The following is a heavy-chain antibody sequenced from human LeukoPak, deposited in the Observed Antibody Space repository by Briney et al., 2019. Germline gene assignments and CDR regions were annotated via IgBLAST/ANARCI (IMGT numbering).Heavy chain of an antibody. Sequence: ASVKVSCKASGYTFTSYYMHWVRQAPGQGLEWMGIINPSGGSTSYAQKFQGRVTVTRDMSTSTVYMELSSLRSEDTAVYYCARDGGDGYNLDYWGQGTLVTVSS. V-gene: IGHV1-46*01. J-gene: IGHJ4*02. CDR2: INPSGGST. CDR3: ARDGGDGYNLDY. CDR1: GYTFTSYY. D-gene: IGHD5-24*01.